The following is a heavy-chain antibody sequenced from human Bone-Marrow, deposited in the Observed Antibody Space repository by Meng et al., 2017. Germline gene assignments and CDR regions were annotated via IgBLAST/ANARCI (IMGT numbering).Heavy chain of an antibody. D-gene: IGHD4-23*01. Sequence: VQRWGAGLLQPSATLSLTCSVYGGSFSGYYWSWIRQPPGKGLSWIGEINHSRSTNYNPSLKSRVTISVDTSKNQFSLKLSSVTAADTAVYYCARGVASPIFSTVVTPAFDYWGQGTLVTVSS. CDR2: INHSRST. CDR3: ARGVASPIFSTVVTPAFDY. CDR1: GGSFSGYY. V-gene: IGHV4-34*01. J-gene: IGHJ4*02.